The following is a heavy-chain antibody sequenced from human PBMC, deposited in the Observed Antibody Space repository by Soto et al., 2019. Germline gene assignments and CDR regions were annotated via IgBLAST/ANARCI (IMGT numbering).Heavy chain of an antibody. V-gene: IGHV3-23*01. CDR2: ISGSGGST. CDR1: GFTFSSYA. J-gene: IGHJ5*02. Sequence: EVQLLESGGGLVQPGGSLRLSCAASGFTFSSYAMSWVRQAPGKGLEWVSAISGSGGSTYYADSVKGRVTISRDNSKNTLYLQMNGLRDEDTAVYYCAKGGAVVVVAATPWFDPWGQGTLVTVSS. D-gene: IGHD2-15*01. CDR3: AKGGAVVVVAATPWFDP.